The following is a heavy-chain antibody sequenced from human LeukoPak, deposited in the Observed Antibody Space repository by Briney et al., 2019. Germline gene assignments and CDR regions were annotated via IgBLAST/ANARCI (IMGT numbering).Heavy chain of an antibody. J-gene: IGHJ4*02. D-gene: IGHD3-3*01. Sequence: SETLSLTCDVSGGSVTSTNWWTWVRQPPGKGLEWIGEVHLDGRTNYNPSLKSRLIMSVDLPETHISLKLTSVTAADKAVYYCAREGGFYRPLDYSGQGTLVTVSS. CDR3: AREGGFYRPLDY. V-gene: IGHV4-4*02. CDR2: VHLDGRT. CDR1: GGSVTSTNW.